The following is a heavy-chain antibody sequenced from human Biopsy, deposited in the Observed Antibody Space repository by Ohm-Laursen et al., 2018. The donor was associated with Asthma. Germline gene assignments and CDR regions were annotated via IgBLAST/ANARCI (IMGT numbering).Heavy chain of an antibody. J-gene: IGHJ6*02. D-gene: IGHD5-12*01. V-gene: IGHV1-69*13. CDR1: GDSFSNYA. Sequence: SVKVSCQASGDSFSNYAISWVRQAPGQGLEWMGGLIPVLGTPDHAQLFEGRVTITADESTSTAYMELSSLSSEDTAVYYCARGYSGSDRIVYYYSGLEVWGQGTTVTVSS. CDR3: ARGYSGSDRIVYYYSGLEV. CDR2: LIPVLGTP.